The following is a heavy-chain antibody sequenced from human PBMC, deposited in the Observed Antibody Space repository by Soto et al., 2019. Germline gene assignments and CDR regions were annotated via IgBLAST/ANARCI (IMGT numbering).Heavy chain of an antibody. V-gene: IGHV4-59*01. CDR2: IYYSGST. D-gene: IGHD2-2*01. Sequence: QVQLQESGPGLVKPSETLSLTCTVSGGSISSYYWSWIRQPPGKGLEWIGYIYYSGSTNYNPSLKSRVPISVDTSKNQFPLKLSSVTAADTAVYYCARVLVVPAAALYYFDYWGQGTLVTVSS. J-gene: IGHJ4*02. CDR1: GGSISSYY. CDR3: ARVLVVPAAALYYFDY.